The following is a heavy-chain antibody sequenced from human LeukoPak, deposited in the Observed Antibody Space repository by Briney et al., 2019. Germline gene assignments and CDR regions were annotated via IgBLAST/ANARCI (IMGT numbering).Heavy chain of an antibody. CDR1: GGTFSSYA. CDR2: IIPIFGTA. V-gene: IGHV1-69*13. J-gene: IGHJ6*04. Sequence: SVKVSCKASGGTFSSYAISWVRQAPGQGLEWMGGIIPIFGTANYAQKFQGRVTITADESTSTAYMELSSLRSEDTAVYYCARDRTGSGCMDVRGKGTRSPSPQ. D-gene: IGHD3-10*01. CDR3: ARDRTGSGCMDV.